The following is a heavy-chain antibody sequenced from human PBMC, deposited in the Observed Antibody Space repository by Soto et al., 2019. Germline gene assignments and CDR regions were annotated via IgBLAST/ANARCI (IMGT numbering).Heavy chain of an antibody. CDR2: INPNSGGT. V-gene: IGHV1-2*04. D-gene: IGHD6-13*01. CDR3: ARGGIAAACLYNWFDP. CDR1: GYTFTGYY. Sequence: QVQLVQSGAEVKKPGASVKVSCKASGYTFTGYYMHWVRQAPGQGLEWMGWINPNSGGTNYAQKFQGWVTMTSDTSISTAYMELSRLRSDDTAVYYCARGGIAAACLYNWFDPWGQGTLVTVSS. J-gene: IGHJ5*02.